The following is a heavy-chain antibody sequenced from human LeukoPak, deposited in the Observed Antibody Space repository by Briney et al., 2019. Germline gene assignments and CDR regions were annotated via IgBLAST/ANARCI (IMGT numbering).Heavy chain of an antibody. CDR2: ISSDGTNK. D-gene: IGHD1-14*01. CDR1: GFSFSTSW. V-gene: IGHV3-74*01. CDR3: ARDQTQAGPTTVDY. J-gene: IGHJ4*02. Sequence: GGSLRLSCVASGFSFSTSWMHWVRQTPGKELLWLSRISSDGTNKKYADSVKGRFTISRDNAKSTLYLQMNSLRAEDTAVYYCARDQTQAGPTTVDYWGQGTLVTVSS.